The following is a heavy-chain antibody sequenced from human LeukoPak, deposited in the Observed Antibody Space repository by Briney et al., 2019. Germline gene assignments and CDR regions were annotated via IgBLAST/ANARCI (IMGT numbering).Heavy chain of an antibody. V-gene: IGHV1-69*05. CDR2: IIPIFGTA. Sequence: SVKVSCKASGGTFSSYAISWVRQAPGQGLEWMGGIIPIFGTANYAQKFQGRVTITTDESTSTAYMELSSLRSEDTAVYYCARHNYAGANWFDPWGQGTLVTVSS. CDR1: GGTFSSYA. J-gene: IGHJ5*02. D-gene: IGHD1-1*01. CDR3: ARHNYAGANWFDP.